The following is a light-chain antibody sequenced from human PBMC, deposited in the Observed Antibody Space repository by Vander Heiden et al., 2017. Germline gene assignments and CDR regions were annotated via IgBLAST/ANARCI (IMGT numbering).Light chain of an antibody. CDR2: GAS. CDR1: QDISGW. Sequence: DLQMTQSPSSVSASVGDIVTITCRASQDISGWLAWYQQKPGKAPNLLIYGASRLQSGVPPRFSGSGSGTDFTLTISSLQPEDFATYYCQQASSFPPTFGPGTKVDIK. V-gene: IGKV1-12*01. CDR3: QQASSFPPT. J-gene: IGKJ3*01.